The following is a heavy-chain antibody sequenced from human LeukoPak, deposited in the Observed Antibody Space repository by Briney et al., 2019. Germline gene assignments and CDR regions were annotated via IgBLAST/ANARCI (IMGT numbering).Heavy chain of an antibody. J-gene: IGHJ4*02. Sequence: PGGSLRLSCAASGFTFSSYAMSWVRQAPGKGLEWVSVIYMGGNTYYADSVTGRFTISRHTSNNTLYLQMNSLRAEDTAVYYCARVGDEVAYTRGYLDHWGQGTLVTVSS. CDR1: GFTFSSYA. CDR3: ARVGDEVAYTRGYLDH. V-gene: IGHV3-53*04. D-gene: IGHD2-21*01. CDR2: IYMGGNT.